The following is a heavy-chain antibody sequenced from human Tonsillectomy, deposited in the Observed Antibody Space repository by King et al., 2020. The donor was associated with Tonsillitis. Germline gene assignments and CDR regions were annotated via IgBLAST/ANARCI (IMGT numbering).Heavy chain of an antibody. J-gene: IGHJ4*02. Sequence: QLVQSGAEVKKPGASVKVSCKASGYTFTSYGISWVRQAPGHGLEWMGGISAYNGNTKYAQKLQGRVTMTTDTSTSTASMELRSLRSDDTAVYYCARDWSGSCEFDYWGQGTLVTVSS. CDR2: ISAYNGNT. CDR3: ARDWSGSCEFDY. V-gene: IGHV1-18*01. CDR1: GYTFTSYG. D-gene: IGHD1-26*01.